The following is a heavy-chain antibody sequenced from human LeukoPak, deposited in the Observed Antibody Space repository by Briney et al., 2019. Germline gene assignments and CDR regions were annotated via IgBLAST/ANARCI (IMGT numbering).Heavy chain of an antibody. CDR1: GFSFSDYD. CDR3: GRAFPPLRTASAGDL. Sequence: ESGGSLRLSCSASGFSFSDYDMNWFRQAPGKGLEWISSISGRSSRVYYGDSVKGRFSISRDNAMNSVFLQMNSLGVDDTAVYYCGRAFPPLRTASAGDLWGQGTLVTVSS. CDR2: ISGRSSRV. J-gene: IGHJ4*02. V-gene: IGHV3-21*01. D-gene: IGHD3-16*01.